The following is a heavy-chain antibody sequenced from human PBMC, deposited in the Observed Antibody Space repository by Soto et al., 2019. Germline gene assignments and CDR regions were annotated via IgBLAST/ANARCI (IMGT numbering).Heavy chain of an antibody. CDR1: GGTFSSYA. Sequence: VKVSCKACGGTFSSYAISWVRQAPGQGLEWMGGIIPIFGTANYAQKFQGRVTITADESTSTAYMELSSLRSEDTAVYYCARVRHLVYYASSGSYFDFWGQGTLVTVSS. CDR3: ARVRHLVYYASSGSYFDF. V-gene: IGHV1-69*13. J-gene: IGHJ4*02. D-gene: IGHD3-22*01. CDR2: IIPIFGTA.